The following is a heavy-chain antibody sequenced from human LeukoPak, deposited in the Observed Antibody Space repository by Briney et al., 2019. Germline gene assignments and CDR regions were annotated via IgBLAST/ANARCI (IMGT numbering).Heavy chain of an antibody. CDR3: ATGPRIAAFDY. Sequence: SETLSLTCTVSGGSISSSSYYWGWIRQPPGKGLEWIGSIYYSGSTYYNPSLKSRVTISVDTSKNQFSLKLSSVTAADTAVYYCATGPRIAAFDYWGQGTLVTVSS. D-gene: IGHD6-13*01. V-gene: IGHV4-39*01. J-gene: IGHJ4*02. CDR2: IYYSGST. CDR1: GGSISSSSYY.